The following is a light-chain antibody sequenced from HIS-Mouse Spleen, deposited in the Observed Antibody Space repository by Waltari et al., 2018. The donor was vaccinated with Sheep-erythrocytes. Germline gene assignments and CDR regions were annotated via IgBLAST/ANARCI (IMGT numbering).Light chain of an antibody. CDR3: CSYAGSSTPWV. CDR2: EGS. CDR1: SSDVGSYNL. V-gene: IGLV2-23*01. Sequence: QSALTQPASVSGSPGQSITISCTGTSSDVGSYNLVSWYQQQPGKAPKLMIYEGSKRPSGVSNRVSGSKSGNTASLTISGLQAEDEADYYCCSYAGSSTPWVFGGGTKLTVL. J-gene: IGLJ3*02.